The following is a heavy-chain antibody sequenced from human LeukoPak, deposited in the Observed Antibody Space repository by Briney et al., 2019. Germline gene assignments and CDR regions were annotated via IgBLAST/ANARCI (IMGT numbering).Heavy chain of an antibody. CDR3: TRAGYYYDSSGYYYYEPWFDP. CDR1: GFTFGDYA. Sequence: GGSLRLSCTASGFTFGDYAMSGFRQAPGKGLGGVGFIRSKAYGGTTEYAASVKGRFTISRDDSKSIAYLQMNSPKTEDTAVYYCTRAGYYYDSSGYYYYEPWFDPWGQGTLVTVSS. V-gene: IGHV3-49*03. D-gene: IGHD3-22*01. CDR2: IRSKAYGGTT. J-gene: IGHJ5*02.